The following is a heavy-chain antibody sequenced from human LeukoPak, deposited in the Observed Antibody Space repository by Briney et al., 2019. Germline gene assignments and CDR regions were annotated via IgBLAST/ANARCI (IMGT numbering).Heavy chain of an antibody. CDR1: GFTFCDYA. CDR2: IRSKAYGGTA. Sequence: GGSLRLSCTASGFTFCDYAMSWFRQAPGKGLEWVGFIRSKAYGGTAEYAASVKGRFTISRDDSKSIAYLQMNSLKTEDTAVYYCTRVYRLIRFDPWGQGTLVTVSS. CDR3: TRVYRLIRFDP. D-gene: IGHD3-16*02. J-gene: IGHJ5*02. V-gene: IGHV3-49*03.